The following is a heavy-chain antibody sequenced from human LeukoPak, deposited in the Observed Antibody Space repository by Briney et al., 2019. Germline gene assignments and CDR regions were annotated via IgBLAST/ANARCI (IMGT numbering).Heavy chain of an antibody. CDR2: IYPGDSDT. CDR3: ARSPTTVTNYYYGMHG. CDR1: GYSISSYW. D-gene: IGHD4-17*01. V-gene: IGHV5-51*01. J-gene: IGHJ6*02. Sequence: GAFLKISCKGSGYSISSYWIGWGRPMPGKVLEWMEIIYPGDSDTRYSPSFQGQVTISADKSISTAYLQWSSLNASDTAMYYCARSPTTVTNYYYGMHGWGQGTTVTVSS.